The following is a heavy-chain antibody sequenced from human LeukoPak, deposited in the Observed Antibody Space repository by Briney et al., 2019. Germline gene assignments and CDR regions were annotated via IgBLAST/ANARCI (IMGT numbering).Heavy chain of an antibody. V-gene: IGHV4-30-4*08. CDR3: ARSVNIAAAGEAHAFDI. D-gene: IGHD6-13*01. CDR2: IYYSGST. CDR1: GGSISSGDYY. Sequence: PSQTLSLTCTVSGGSISSGDYYWSWIRQPPGKGLEWIGYIYYSGSTYYNPSLKSRVTISVDTSKNQFSLKLSSVTAADTAVYYCARSVNIAAAGEAHAFDIWGQGTMVIVSS. J-gene: IGHJ3*02.